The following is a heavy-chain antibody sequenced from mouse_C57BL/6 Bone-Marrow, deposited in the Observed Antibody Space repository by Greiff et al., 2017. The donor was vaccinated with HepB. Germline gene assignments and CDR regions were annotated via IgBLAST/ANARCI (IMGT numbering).Heavy chain of an antibody. Sequence: QVQLKQSGAELARPGASVKLSCKASGYTFTSYGISWVKQRTGQGLEWIGEIYPRSGNTYYNEKFKGKATLTADKSSSTAYMELRSLTSEDSAVYFCARGGSNYLGAYWGQGTLVTVSA. J-gene: IGHJ3*01. CDR1: GYTFTSYG. CDR2: IYPRSGNT. CDR3: ARGGSNYLGAY. V-gene: IGHV1-81*01. D-gene: IGHD2-5*01.